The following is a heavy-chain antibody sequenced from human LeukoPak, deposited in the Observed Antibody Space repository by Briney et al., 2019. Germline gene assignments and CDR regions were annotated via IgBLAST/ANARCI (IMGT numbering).Heavy chain of an antibody. V-gene: IGHV4-59*01. CDR3: ARNDYSNYGCFDY. D-gene: IGHD4-4*01. Sequence: PSEALSLTCTVSGGSISSYYWSWIRQPPGKGLEWIGYIYDSGSTNFNPSLKSRVTISVDTSKNQFSLKLTSVTAADTAVYYCARNDYSNYGCFDYWGQGTLVTVSS. J-gene: IGHJ4*02. CDR2: IYDSGST. CDR1: GGSISSYY.